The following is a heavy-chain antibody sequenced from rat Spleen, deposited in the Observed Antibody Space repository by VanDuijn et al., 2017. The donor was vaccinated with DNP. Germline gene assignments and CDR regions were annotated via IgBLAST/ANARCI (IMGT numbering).Heavy chain of an antibody. CDR1: GFTFSNYY. CDR3: TTGVYGGYEDWFAN. CDR2: ISSSGSRT. Sequence: EVQLVESGGGLVQPGRSLKVSCAVSGFTFSNYYMAWVRQAPKKGLEWVATISSSGSRTYYPDSVKGRFIISRDKAKSSLYLQMNSLKSEDTATYYCTTGVYGGYEDWFANWGQGVMVTVSS. V-gene: IGHV5-20*01. J-gene: IGHJ2*01. D-gene: IGHD1-11*01.